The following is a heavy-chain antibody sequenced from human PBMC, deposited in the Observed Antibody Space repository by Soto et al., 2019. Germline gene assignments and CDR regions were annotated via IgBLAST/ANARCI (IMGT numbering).Heavy chain of an antibody. CDR2: VYHTGRT. J-gene: IGHJ4*02. CDR1: GGSFKRGSYS. CDR3: ARDFAYFDS. D-gene: IGHD3-3*01. Sequence: SETRSRTCTVSGGSFKRGSYSWSWIRQPPGKGLEWIGYVYHTGRTSYNPSLKSRVSISMDTSKNQFSLNLDSVTAADTAVYFCARDFAYFDSWGQGTLVTVSS. V-gene: IGHV4-61*01.